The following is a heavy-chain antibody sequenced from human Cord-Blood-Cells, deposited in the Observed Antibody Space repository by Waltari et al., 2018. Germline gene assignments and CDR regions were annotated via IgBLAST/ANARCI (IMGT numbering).Heavy chain of an antibody. CDR1: GFTVRSNY. CDR2: IYSGGST. D-gene: IGHD6-19*01. V-gene: IGHV3-53*01. Sequence: EVQLVESGGGLIQPGGSLRLSCAASGFTVRSNYMTWLRQAPGKGLEWVSVIYSGGSTYYADSVKGRFTISRDNSKNTLYLQMNSLRAEDTAVYYCAREAYSSGWYYFDYWGQGTLVTVSS. CDR3: AREAYSSGWYYFDY. J-gene: IGHJ4*02.